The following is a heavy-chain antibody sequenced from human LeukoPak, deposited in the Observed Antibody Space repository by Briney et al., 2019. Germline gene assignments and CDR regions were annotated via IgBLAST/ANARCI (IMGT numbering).Heavy chain of an antibody. J-gene: IGHJ4*02. D-gene: IGHD1-20*01. V-gene: IGHV4-39*02. Sequence: SETLSLTCIVSGGSISSSTYYWGWIRQSPGKGLEWIGSISYSGTTYYNPSLKSRVTISVDPSKIYFSLKLTSVTAADTAVYYCARLALITGTTGEFDYWGQGTLVTVSS. CDR2: ISYSGTT. CDR3: ARLALITGTTGEFDY. CDR1: GGSISSSTYY.